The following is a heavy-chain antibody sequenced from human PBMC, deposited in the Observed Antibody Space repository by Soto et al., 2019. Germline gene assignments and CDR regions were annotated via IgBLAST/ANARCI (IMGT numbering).Heavy chain of an antibody. CDR3: ARGSTVTANFDY. CDR1: GGSFSGYY. Sequence: SETLSLTCAVYGGSFSGYYWSWIRQPPGKGLEWIGEINHSGSTNYNPSLKSRVTISVDTSKNQFSLKLSSVTAADTAVYYCARGSTVTANFDYWGQGTLVTVSS. V-gene: IGHV4-34*01. D-gene: IGHD4-17*01. J-gene: IGHJ4*02. CDR2: INHSGST.